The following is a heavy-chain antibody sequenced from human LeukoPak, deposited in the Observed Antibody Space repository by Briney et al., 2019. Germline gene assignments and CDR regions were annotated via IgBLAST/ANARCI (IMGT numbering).Heavy chain of an antibody. CDR3: AKNRRGIAPPGNYYYYMDV. V-gene: IGHV4-61*02. D-gene: IGHD6-13*01. CDR1: GVSINTDFYY. CDR2: IHTSGST. J-gene: IGHJ6*03. Sequence: SETLSLTCTVSGVSINTDFYYWSWIRQPAGTGLEWIGRIHTSGSTNYNPSLKSRVSISLDTSKNQFSLNLRSVTAADTAVYYCAKNRRGIAPPGNYYYYMDVWGKGTTVTISS.